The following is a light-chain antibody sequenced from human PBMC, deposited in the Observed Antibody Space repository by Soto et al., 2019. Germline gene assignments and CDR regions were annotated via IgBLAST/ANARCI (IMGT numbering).Light chain of an antibody. CDR3: CSLTTSHTYV. Sequence: QSALTQPASVSGSPGQSITISCTGTRRDVGGYDYVSWYQQHPGKAPKLMIYHVTYRPSGVSNRYSGSKSGNSASLTISGLQADDEADYYCCSLTTSHTYVFGSGTKVTVL. CDR1: RRDVGGYDY. J-gene: IGLJ1*01. CDR2: HVT. V-gene: IGLV2-14*03.